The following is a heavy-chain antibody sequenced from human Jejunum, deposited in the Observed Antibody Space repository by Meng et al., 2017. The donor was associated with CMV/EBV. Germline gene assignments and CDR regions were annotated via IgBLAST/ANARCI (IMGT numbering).Heavy chain of an antibody. Sequence: QVEVVEAGGGVVQPGRSLRLSCAASGFTITAYPMHWVRQVPGKGLEWVTVDGNNKYYADSVKGRFTISRDNSRNTLDLQMDSLRTEDTAIYYCARENLELQGTVDYWGQGTLVTVSS. CDR1: GFTITAYP. CDR2: DGNNK. J-gene: IGHJ4*02. V-gene: IGHV3-30*03. CDR3: ARENLELQGTVDY. D-gene: IGHD1-7*01.